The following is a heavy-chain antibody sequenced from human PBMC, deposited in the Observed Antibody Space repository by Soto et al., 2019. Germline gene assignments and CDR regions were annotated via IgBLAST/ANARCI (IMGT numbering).Heavy chain of an antibody. Sequence: PSDTLXLTCTVSGGSISSYDWSWIRQPPGKGLEWIGYIYYSGSTNYNPSLKSRVTISVDTSKNQFSLKLSSVTAADTAVYYCARDREPTMGGMDAWGQGTTVTVSS. CDR2: IYYSGST. CDR3: ARDREPTMGGMDA. V-gene: IGHV4-59*01. CDR1: GGSISSYD. D-gene: IGHD1-26*01. J-gene: IGHJ6*02.